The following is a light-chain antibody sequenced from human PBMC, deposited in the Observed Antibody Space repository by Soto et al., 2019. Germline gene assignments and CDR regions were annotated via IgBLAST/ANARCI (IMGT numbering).Light chain of an antibody. V-gene: IGKV3-20*01. CDR3: QQYGSSPRT. J-gene: IGKJ5*01. Sequence: EIVLTQSPGTLSLSPGERATLSCRASQRVSNNYLAWYQQKPGQAPRLLIYGASNRATCIPDRFSGSGSGTNFTLTISRLEPEDFAVYYCQQYGSSPRTFGQGTRLEIK. CDR2: GAS. CDR1: QRVSNNY.